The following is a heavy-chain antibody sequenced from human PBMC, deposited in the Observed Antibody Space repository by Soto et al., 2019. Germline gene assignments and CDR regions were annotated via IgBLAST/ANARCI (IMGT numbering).Heavy chain of an antibody. CDR3: ARDGAVAGDSNFDY. CDR1: GYTFTRYA. Sequence: ASVKVSFKASGYTFTRYAMHWVRQAPGQRLEGMGWINAGNGNTKYSQKFQGRVTITTDTSASTAYMELSSVRSEDTAVYYCARDGAVAGDSNFDYWGQGTLVTVSS. V-gene: IGHV1-3*01. J-gene: IGHJ4*02. CDR2: INAGNGNT. D-gene: IGHD6-19*01.